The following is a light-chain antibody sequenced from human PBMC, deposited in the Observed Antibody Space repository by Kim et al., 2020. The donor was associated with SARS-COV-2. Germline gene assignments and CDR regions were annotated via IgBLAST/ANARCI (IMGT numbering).Light chain of an antibody. CDR3: QQNVSASWT. J-gene: IGKJ1*01. V-gene: IGKV3-20*01. CDR2: GAS. Sequence: SPGERAAISGRASKSVSSSELDWYQQKPGQAPRLLIYGASSRATGIPDRFSGSGSGTDFTLTISRLEPEDLAVNYCQQNVSASWTFGKGTKVDIK. CDR1: KSVSSSE.